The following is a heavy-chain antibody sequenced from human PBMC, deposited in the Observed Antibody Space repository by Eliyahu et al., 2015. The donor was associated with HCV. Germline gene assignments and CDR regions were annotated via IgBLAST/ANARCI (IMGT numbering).Heavy chain of an antibody. J-gene: IGHJ3*02. CDR1: GFTFXNAW. Sequence: EVQLVESGGGLVKPGGSLXXSXXASGFTFXNAWMSWXRQAPGKGLEWVGRIKSKTDGGTTDYAAPVKGRFTISRDDSKNTLYLQMNSLKTEDTAVYYCTTEHYGGNSVRVAFDIWGQGTMVTVSS. CDR3: TTEHYGGNSVRVAFDI. CDR2: IKSKTDGGTT. D-gene: IGHD4-23*01. V-gene: IGHV3-15*01.